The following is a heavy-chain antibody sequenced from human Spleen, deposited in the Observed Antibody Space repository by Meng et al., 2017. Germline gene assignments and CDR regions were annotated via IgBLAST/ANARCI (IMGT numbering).Heavy chain of an antibody. Sequence: QVQLVQSGAEVKKPGASVRISCKASGYTFTTYTIQWARQAPGQSLEWMGWVIAGSGQTRYSQKLQGRVAITRDTSASTVYMDLRSLRSDDTAVYYCARAFTYDSSGIDYWGQGTLVTVSS. CDR1: GYTFTTYT. CDR2: VIAGSGQT. D-gene: IGHD3-22*01. CDR3: ARAFTYDSSGIDY. V-gene: IGHV1-3*01. J-gene: IGHJ4*02.